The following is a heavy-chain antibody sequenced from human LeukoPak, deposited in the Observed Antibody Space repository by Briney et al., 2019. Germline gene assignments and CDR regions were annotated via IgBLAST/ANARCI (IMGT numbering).Heavy chain of an antibody. CDR2: INHSGST. J-gene: IGHJ4*02. Sequence: SETLSLTCTVSRGSIKNYYWSWIRRPPGKGLEWIGEINHSGSTNYNPSLKSRVTISVDTSKNQFSLKLSSVTAADTAVYYCARVPGHKGSGWYGRIDYWGQGTLVTVSS. CDR1: RGSIKNYY. V-gene: IGHV4-34*01. D-gene: IGHD6-19*01. CDR3: ARVPGHKGSGWYGRIDY.